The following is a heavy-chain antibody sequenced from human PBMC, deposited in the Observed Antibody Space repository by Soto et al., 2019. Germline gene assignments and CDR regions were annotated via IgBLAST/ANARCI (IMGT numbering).Heavy chain of an antibody. CDR1: GFTFRSYG. J-gene: IGHJ4*02. D-gene: IGHD3-22*01. CDR2: IWYDGSNK. CDR3: ARDQNYYDSSGRAGY. V-gene: IGHV3-33*01. Sequence: GSLRLSCAASGFTFRSYGMHWVRQAPGKGLEWVAVIWYDGSNKYYADSVKGRFTISRDNSKNTLYLQMNSLRAEDTAVYYCARDQNYYDSSGRAGYWGQGT.